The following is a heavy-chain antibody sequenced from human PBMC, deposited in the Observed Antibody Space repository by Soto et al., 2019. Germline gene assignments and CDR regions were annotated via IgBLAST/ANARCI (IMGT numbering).Heavy chain of an antibody. J-gene: IGHJ5*02. CDR1: GGTFLSYA. V-gene: IGHV1-69*13. D-gene: IGHD7-27*01. CDR3: ATARPGSMTLFDP. Sequence: GASVKVSCKASGGTFLSYAIRWLLQAPGQGLEWMGGIIPIFGTANYAQKFQGRVTITADESTSTAYMELSSLRSEDTAVYYCATARPGSMTLFDPWGQGTLVTVSS. CDR2: IIPIFGTA.